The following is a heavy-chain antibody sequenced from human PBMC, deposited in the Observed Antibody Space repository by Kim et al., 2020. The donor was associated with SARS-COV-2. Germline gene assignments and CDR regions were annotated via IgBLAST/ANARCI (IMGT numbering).Heavy chain of an antibody. CDR2: IYYSGTT. CDR1: GGSISSSNYY. J-gene: IGHJ4*02. Sequence: SETLSLTCTVSGGSISSSNYYWGWIRQPPGKGLEWIGIIYYSGTTYDNPSLKSRVTISVDTSKNQFSLKLSSVTAADTAVYNCARSASRGGGPLSVWGQGTLVTVSS. CDR3: ARSASRGGGPLSV. V-gene: IGHV4-39*01. D-gene: IGHD2-21*01.